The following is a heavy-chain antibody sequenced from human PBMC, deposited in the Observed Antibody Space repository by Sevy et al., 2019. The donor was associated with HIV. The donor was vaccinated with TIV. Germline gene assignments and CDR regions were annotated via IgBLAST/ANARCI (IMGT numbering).Heavy chain of an antibody. Sequence: ASVKVSCKASGYTFTGYYMHWVRQAPGQGLEWMGWINPNSGGTNYAQKFKGRVTMTRDTSISTAYMELSRLRSDDTALYYCVRDMELVDEGTQEFYYWGQGTLVTVSS. D-gene: IGHD1-7*01. J-gene: IGHJ4*02. CDR3: VRDMELVDEGTQEFYY. V-gene: IGHV1-2*02. CDR1: GYTFTGYY. CDR2: INPNSGGT.